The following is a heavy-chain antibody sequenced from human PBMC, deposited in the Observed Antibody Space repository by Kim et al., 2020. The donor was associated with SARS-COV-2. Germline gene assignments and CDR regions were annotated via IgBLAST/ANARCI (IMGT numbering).Heavy chain of an antibody. CDR1: GDSVSSNSAA. CDR2: TYFRSKWIT. Sequence: SQTLSLTCAISGDSVSSNSAAWNWIRQSPSRGLECLGRTYFRSKWITDYAPSLGSRIIINPDTSKNQVSLLLTSVTPEDTAVYYCAGGTAVVHYWGQGTL. J-gene: IGHJ4*02. D-gene: IGHD3-16*01. CDR3: AGGTAVVHY. V-gene: IGHV6-1*01.